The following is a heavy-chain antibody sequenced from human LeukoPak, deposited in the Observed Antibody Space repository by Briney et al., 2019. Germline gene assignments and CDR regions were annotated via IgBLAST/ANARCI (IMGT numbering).Heavy chain of an antibody. CDR2: IKEDGSEK. Sequence: PGGSLRLSCAASGFTFSRYGMHWVRQALGKGLECVAKIKEDGSEKHYVDSVKGRFTISRDSAKNSLYLQMNNLRAEDTAVYYCARDYTGGWNDFWGQGTLVTVSS. CDR1: GFTFSRYG. CDR3: ARDYTGGWNDF. D-gene: IGHD7-27*01. J-gene: IGHJ4*02. V-gene: IGHV3-7*01.